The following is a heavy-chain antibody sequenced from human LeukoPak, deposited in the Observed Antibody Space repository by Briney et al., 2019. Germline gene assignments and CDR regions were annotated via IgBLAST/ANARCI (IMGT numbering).Heavy chain of an antibody. J-gene: IGHJ6*04. D-gene: IGHD3-10*01. CDR2: INHSGST. V-gene: IGHV4-34*01. CDR1: GGSFSGYY. Sequence: PSETLSLTCAVYGGSFSGYYWSWIRQPPGKGLEWIGEINHSGSTNYNPSLKSRVTISVDTSKNQFSLKLSSVTAADTAVYYCARASGSYGSGSYYYGMDVWGKGTTVTVSS. CDR3: ARASGSYGSGSYYYGMDV.